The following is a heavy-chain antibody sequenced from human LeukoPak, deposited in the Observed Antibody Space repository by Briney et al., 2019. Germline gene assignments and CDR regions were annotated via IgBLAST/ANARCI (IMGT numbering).Heavy chain of an antibody. V-gene: IGHV3-23*01. Sequence: GGSLRLSCAASGFTFSNAWMSWVRQAPGKGLEWVSAISGSGGSTYYADSVKGRFTISRDNSKNTLYLQMNSLRAEDTAVYYCARIVGAFRFDYWGQGTLVTVSS. CDR3: ARIVGAFRFDY. CDR2: ISGSGGST. D-gene: IGHD1-26*01. J-gene: IGHJ4*02. CDR1: GFTFSNAW.